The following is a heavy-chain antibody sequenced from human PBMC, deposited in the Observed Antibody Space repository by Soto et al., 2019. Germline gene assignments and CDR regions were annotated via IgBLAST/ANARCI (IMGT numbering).Heavy chain of an antibody. CDR3: ARLPRSGWDHYYYGMDV. Sequence: QVQLVESGGGVVQAGGSLGLSCTASGFTFSTYGMHWVRQAPGKGPEWVAVMCHDGSHKAFLDSVKGRFIISRDNSKNTLYLNMISLRPDDTAVYYCARLPRSGWDHYYYGMDVWGQGTTVIVSS. V-gene: IGHV3-30*03. D-gene: IGHD6-19*01. CDR2: MCHDGSHK. J-gene: IGHJ6*02. CDR1: GFTFSTYG.